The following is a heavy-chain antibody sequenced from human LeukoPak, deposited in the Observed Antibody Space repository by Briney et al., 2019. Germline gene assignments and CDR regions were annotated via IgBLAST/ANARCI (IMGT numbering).Heavy chain of an antibody. V-gene: IGHV3-33*01. Sequence: GGSLRLSCAASGSTFTSYGMNWVRQAPGKGLEWVALIWYDGSKKYYADSVKGRFTISRDNSKSTLYLQMNSLRAEDTAVYSCARDNYGSAAYYYYGMDVWGQGTTVTVSS. CDR3: ARDNYGSAAYYYYGMDV. CDR1: GSTFTSYG. CDR2: IWYDGSKK. D-gene: IGHD3-10*01. J-gene: IGHJ6*02.